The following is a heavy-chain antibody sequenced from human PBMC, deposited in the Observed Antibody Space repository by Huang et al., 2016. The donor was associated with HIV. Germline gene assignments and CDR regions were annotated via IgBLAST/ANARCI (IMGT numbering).Heavy chain of an antibody. V-gene: IGHV3-15*01. Sequence: EVQLVESGGGLVKPGGSLRLSCAASGITFRDAWMNWVRQAPGKGLERVGRIKSETAGATTDYAAPVKGRFTISRDDSKNTVYLQMNSLKTEDTAMYYCSSGTPIDYWGQGTLVTVSS. CDR1: GITFRDAW. J-gene: IGHJ4*02. CDR2: IKSETAGATT. D-gene: IGHD3-10*01. CDR3: SSGTPIDY.